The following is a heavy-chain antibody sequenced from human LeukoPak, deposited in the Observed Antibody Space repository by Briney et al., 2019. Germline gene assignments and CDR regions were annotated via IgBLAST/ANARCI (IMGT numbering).Heavy chain of an antibody. V-gene: IGHV3-9*01. Sequence: TGGSLRLSCAASGFTFDDYAMHWVRQAPGKGLEWVSGISWNSGSIGYADSVKGRFTISRDNAKNSLYLQMNSLRAEDTALYYCAKDRWGAWNDLNWFDPWGQGTLVTVSS. J-gene: IGHJ5*02. CDR1: GFTFDDYA. CDR2: ISWNSGSI. D-gene: IGHD1-1*01. CDR3: AKDRWGAWNDLNWFDP.